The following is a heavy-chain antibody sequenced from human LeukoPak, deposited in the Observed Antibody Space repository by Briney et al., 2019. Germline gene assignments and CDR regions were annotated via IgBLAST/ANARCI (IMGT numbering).Heavy chain of an antibody. CDR3: AREALGYYYYYMDV. V-gene: IGHV3-30*02. CDR2: IRYDGGNK. Sequence: GGSLRLSCAASGFTFSSYGMHWVRQAPGKGLEWVAFIRYDGGNKYYADSVKGRFTISRDNSKNTQYLQMNSLRAEDTAVYYCAREALGYYYYYMDVWGKGTTVTISS. D-gene: IGHD7-27*01. J-gene: IGHJ6*03. CDR1: GFTFSSYG.